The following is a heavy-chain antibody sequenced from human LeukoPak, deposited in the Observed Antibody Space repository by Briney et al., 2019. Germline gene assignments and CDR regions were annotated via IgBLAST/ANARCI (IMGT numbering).Heavy chain of an antibody. J-gene: IGHJ6*02. CDR1: GGTFSSYA. Sequence: SVKVSCKASGGTFSSYAISWVRQAPGQGLEWMGGIIPIFGTANYAQKFQGRVTITADESTSTAYMELSSLRSEDTAVYHCAKDGDYYNSYYGMDVWGQGTTVTVSS. CDR2: IIPIFGTA. D-gene: IGHD4-17*01. V-gene: IGHV1-69*13. CDR3: AKDGDYYNSYYGMDV.